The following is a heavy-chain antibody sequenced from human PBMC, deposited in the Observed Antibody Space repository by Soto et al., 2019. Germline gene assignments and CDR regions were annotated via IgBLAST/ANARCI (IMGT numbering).Heavy chain of an antibody. V-gene: IGHV3-30*18. CDR1: GFTFSSYG. D-gene: IGHD2-15*01. CDR3: AKERDIVVVVAPLDY. Sequence: QVQLVESGGGVVQPGRSLRLSCAASGFTFSSYGMHWVRQAPGKGLERVAVISYDGSNKYYADSVKGRFTISRDNPKNTLYLQMNSLRAEDTAVYYCAKERDIVVVVAPLDYWGQSTLVTVSS. J-gene: IGHJ4*02. CDR2: ISYDGSNK.